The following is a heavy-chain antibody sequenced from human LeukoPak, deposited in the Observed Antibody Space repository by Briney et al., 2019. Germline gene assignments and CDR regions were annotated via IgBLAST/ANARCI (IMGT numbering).Heavy chain of an antibody. CDR3: VGSTITMVRGVRNNNYGMDV. CDR2: INPSRGST. J-gene: IGHJ6*04. CDR1: GYTFTSYY. Sequence: GASVKVSCKASGYTFTSYYMHWVRQAPGQGLEWMGIINPSRGSTSYAQKFQGRVTMTRDTSTSTVYMELSSLRSEDTAVYYCVGSTITMVRGVRNNNYGMDVWGKGTTVTVSS. D-gene: IGHD3-10*01. V-gene: IGHV1-46*01.